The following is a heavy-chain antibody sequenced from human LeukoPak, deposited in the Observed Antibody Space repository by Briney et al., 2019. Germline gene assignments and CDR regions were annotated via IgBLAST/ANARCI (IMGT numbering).Heavy chain of an antibody. CDR2: ISSSSSTI. V-gene: IGHV3-48*01. CDR1: GFTFSSYA. J-gene: IGHJ4*02. Sequence: GGSLRLSCAASGFTFSSYAMHWVRQAPGKGLEWVSYISSSSSTIYYADSVKGRFTISRDNAKNSLYLQMNSLRAEDTAVYYCAREYYYDSSGYGDYWGQGTLVTVSS. CDR3: AREYYYDSSGYGDY. D-gene: IGHD3-22*01.